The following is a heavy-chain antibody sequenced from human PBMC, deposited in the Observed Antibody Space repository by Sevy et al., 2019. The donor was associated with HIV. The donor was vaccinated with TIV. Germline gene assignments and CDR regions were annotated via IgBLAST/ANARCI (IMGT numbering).Heavy chain of an antibody. V-gene: IGHV3-74*01. CDR1: GFTFRNYW. CDR3: ARAGIGDFWSGYYGIDH. Sequence: GGSLRLSCAASGFTFRNYWMHWVRQAPGKGLVSVSYIHTDGSSSYYADYVKGRFTSSRDNAQKTLYLQMNSLRAEDKSVYYCARAGIGDFWSGYYGIDHWGQGTLVTVSS. CDR2: IHTDGSSS. J-gene: IGHJ4*02. D-gene: IGHD3-3*01.